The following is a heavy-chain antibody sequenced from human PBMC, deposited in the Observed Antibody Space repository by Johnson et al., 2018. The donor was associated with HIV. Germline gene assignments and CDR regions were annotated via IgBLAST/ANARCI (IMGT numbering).Heavy chain of an antibody. V-gene: IGHV3-66*02. CDR3: ARVTGAAAGTSAAFDI. D-gene: IGHD6-13*01. J-gene: IGHJ3*02. CDR1: GFTFSSYA. CDR2: IYSGGST. Sequence: VQLVESGGGLVQPGGSLRLYCAASGFTFSSYAMSWVRQAPGKGLEWVSVIYSGGSTDYADSLKGRFTISRDNSKNTLYLQMNSLRAEDTAVYYCARVTGAAAGTSAAFDIWGLGTMVTVSS.